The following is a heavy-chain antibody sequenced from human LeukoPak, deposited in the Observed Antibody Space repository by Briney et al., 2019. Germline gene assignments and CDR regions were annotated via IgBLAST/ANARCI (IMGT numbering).Heavy chain of an antibody. V-gene: IGHV4-31*03. CDR2: MFYSGST. CDR3: ARTGGGSCSGGSCYLLYGMDV. CDR1: GGSISSGGYY. J-gene: IGHJ6*02. D-gene: IGHD2-15*01. Sequence: PSQTLSLTCTVSGGSISSGGYYWSWIRQHPGKGLEWIGYMFYSGSTYYNPSLKSGVTISVDTSKNQFSLKLGAVNAADTAVYYCARTGGGSCSGGSCYLLYGMDVWGQGTTVTVSS.